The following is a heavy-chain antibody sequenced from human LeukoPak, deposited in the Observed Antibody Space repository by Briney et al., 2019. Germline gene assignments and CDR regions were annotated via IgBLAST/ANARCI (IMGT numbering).Heavy chain of an antibody. J-gene: IGHJ6*03. V-gene: IGHV4-4*07. Sequence: SETLSLTCTVSGGSISSYYWSWIRQPAGKGLEWIGRIYTSGSTNYNPSLKSRVTISVDKSKNQFSLKLSSVTAADTAVYYGARASGEGYCSSTSCTRYMDVWGKGTTVTVSS. CDR3: ARASGEGYCSSTSCTRYMDV. D-gene: IGHD2-2*01. CDR1: GGSISSYY. CDR2: IYTSGST.